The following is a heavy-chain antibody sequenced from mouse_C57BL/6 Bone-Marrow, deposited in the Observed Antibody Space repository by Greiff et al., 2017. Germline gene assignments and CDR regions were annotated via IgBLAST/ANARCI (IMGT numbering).Heavy chain of an antibody. D-gene: IGHD1-1*01. CDR2: IDPETGGT. Sequence: QVQLQQSGAELVRPGASVTLSCKASGYTFTDYEMHWVKQTPVHGLEWIGAIDPETGGTAYNQKFKGKAILTADKSSSTAYMELRSLTSEDSAVYYCTRWPSYYYGSYYFDYWGQGTTLTVSS. J-gene: IGHJ2*01. CDR1: GYTFTDYE. V-gene: IGHV1-15*01. CDR3: TRWPSYYYGSYYFDY.